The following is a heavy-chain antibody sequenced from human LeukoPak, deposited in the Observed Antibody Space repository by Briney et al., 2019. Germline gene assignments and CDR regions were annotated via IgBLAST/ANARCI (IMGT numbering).Heavy chain of an antibody. D-gene: IGHD2-2*02. J-gene: IGHJ4*02. CDR2: INHSGST. CDR1: GGSFSGYY. Sequence: SETLSLTCAVYGGSFSGYYWSWIRQPPGKGLEWIGEINHSGSTNYNPSLKSRVTISVDTSNNQFSLKLSSVTAADTAVYYCAGIPCSSTSCYTCDYWGQGTLVTVSS. CDR3: AGIPCSSTSCYTCDY. V-gene: IGHV4-34*01.